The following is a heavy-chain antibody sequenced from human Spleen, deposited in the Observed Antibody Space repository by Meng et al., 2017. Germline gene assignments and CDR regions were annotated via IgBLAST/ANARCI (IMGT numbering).Heavy chain of an antibody. D-gene: IGHD2-21*01. J-gene: IGHJ2*01. CDR3: ARVGGGVVVTESWFFDL. CDR1: GYTFTSYG. Sequence: QVRLGQSGAEVKKPGASGKVSCKASGYTFTSYGISWVRQAPGQGLEWMGWISAYNGNTNYAQKLQGRVTMTTDTSTSTAYMELRSLRSEDTAVYYCARVGGGVVVTESWFFDLWGRGTLVTVSS. V-gene: IGHV1-18*01. CDR2: ISAYNGNT.